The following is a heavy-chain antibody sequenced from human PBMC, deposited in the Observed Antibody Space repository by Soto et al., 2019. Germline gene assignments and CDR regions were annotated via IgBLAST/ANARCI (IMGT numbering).Heavy chain of an antibody. CDR1: GGSSDSGGYS. J-gene: IGHJ4*02. V-gene: IGHV4-30-2*01. CDR3: ARSIHYDLDY. D-gene: IGHD3-3*01. CDR2: IYHTGST. Sequence: PSETLSFTCAVSGGSSDSGGYSWSWVRQPPGKGLEWLGYIYHTGSTLYKSSLRGRISMSLDISKNRCSLKLRSVTAADTAVYFCARSIHYDLDYRGQGTPVTVSS.